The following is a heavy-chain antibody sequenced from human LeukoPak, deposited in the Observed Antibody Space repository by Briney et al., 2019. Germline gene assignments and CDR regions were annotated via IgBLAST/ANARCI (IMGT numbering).Heavy chain of an antibody. CDR3: ASGIYGSGSYYNPDDAFDI. V-gene: IGHV3-53*01. J-gene: IGHJ3*02. CDR1: GLTVSSNY. CDR2: IYGGGSGGST. D-gene: IGHD3-10*01. Sequence: GGSLRLPCAASGLTVSSNYMSWVRQAPGRGLEWVSVIYGGGSGGSTYYADSVKGRFTISRDNSKNTLYLQMNSLRAEDTAVYYCASGIYGSGSYYNPDDAFDIWGQGTMVTVSS.